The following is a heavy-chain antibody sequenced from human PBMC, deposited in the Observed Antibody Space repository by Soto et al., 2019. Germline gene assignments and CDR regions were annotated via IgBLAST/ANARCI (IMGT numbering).Heavy chain of an antibody. Sequence: QVQLQESGPGVVKPSQTLSLTCTDSGDSISSDDYYWSWIRQPPGKGLEWIGYISYSGTTSYNPPLKSRVLFSVDTSKKKFSLKLTSVTAADTAVYYCARSHDYSAYVFDCCGQGTLVTVSS. D-gene: IGHD4-17*01. CDR1: GDSISSDDYY. J-gene: IGHJ5*01. V-gene: IGHV4-30-4*01. CDR2: ISYSGTT. CDR3: ARSHDYSAYVFDC.